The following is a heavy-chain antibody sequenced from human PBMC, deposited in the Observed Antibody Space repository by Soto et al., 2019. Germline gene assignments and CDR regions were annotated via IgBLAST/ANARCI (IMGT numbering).Heavy chain of an antibody. CDR2: INPEETTT. CDR3: ARGGRETVDY. D-gene: IGHD4-4*01. CDR1: GFSFSTFW. J-gene: IGHJ4*02. Sequence: EVQLVESGGDLVQPGGSLRLSCAASGFSFSTFWMHWVRQAPGKGLVWVSRINPEETTTTYADSVRGRFTISRDNAKNTRYLQMNSLRADDTAVYYCARGGRETVDYWGQGTLVTVSS. V-gene: IGHV3-74*01.